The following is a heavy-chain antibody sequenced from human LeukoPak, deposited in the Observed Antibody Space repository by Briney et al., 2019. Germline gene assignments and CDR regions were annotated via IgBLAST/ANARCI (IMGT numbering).Heavy chain of an antibody. V-gene: IGHV3-30*02. CDR3: VSQSYSGSDNYYFHY. CDR1: GSTFSSYG. D-gene: IGHD1-26*01. CDR2: IRYDASKE. J-gene: IGHJ4*02. Sequence: PGGSLRLSCAASGSTFSSYGINWVRQAPGKGLEWVTFIRYDASKEFYADSVKGRFTLSRDNSKNTLYLQMNSLRAEDTAVYYCVSQSYSGSDNYYFHYWGQGTLVAVSS.